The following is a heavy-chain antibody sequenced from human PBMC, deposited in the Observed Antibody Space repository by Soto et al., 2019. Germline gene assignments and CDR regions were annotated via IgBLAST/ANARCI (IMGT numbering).Heavy chain of an antibody. D-gene: IGHD1-1*01. Sequence: ASVKVSCKASGYTSTGYYIHWVRQAPGQGLEWMGWINPNSGVTNYAQKFQGWVAMTRVTSISTAYMELSSLRSDDTAVYYCARDSKSTTPDFDYWGQGTPVTVSS. V-gene: IGHV1-2*04. CDR2: INPNSGVT. J-gene: IGHJ4*02. CDR1: GYTSTGYY. CDR3: ARDSKSTTPDFDY.